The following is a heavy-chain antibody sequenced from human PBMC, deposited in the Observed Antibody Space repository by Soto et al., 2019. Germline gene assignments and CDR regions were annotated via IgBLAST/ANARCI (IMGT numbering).Heavy chain of an antibody. V-gene: IGHV4-61*08. CDR1: AAPLSSAGYY. CDR3: ARGRAYRRTGQIRRDVFDP. Sequence: SETLSLTCTVSAAPLSSAGYYWSWIRQSPGEGLEWIGYIYYSGTTNYNPSLKSRLTILLERSKEEYSLRLTSVTAADSGVYFCARGRAYRRTGQIRRDVFDPWGQGIQVTVSS. J-gene: IGHJ5*02. CDR2: IYYSGTT. D-gene: IGHD1-1*01.